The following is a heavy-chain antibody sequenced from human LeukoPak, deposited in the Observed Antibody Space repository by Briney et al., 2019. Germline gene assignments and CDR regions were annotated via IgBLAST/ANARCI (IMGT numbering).Heavy chain of an antibody. D-gene: IGHD2-8*01. CDR1: GGSFSGYY. CDR2: IYYSGST. CDR3: ARDGIVPH. V-gene: IGHV4-31*11. J-gene: IGHJ4*02. Sequence: SEALSLTCAVYGGSFSGYYWSWIRQHPGKGLEWIGYIYYSGSTYYNPSLKSRVTISVDTSKNQFSLKLSSVTAADTAVYYCARDGIVPHWGQGTLVTVSS.